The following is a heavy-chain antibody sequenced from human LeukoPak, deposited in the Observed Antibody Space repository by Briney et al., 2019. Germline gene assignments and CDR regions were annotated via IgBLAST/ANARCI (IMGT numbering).Heavy chain of an antibody. CDR3: ARDPGDYGDYSNWFDP. D-gene: IGHD4-17*01. CDR2: ISAYNGNT. J-gene: IGHJ5*02. CDR1: GYTFTSYG. V-gene: IGHV1-18*01. Sequence: ASVKVSCKASGYTFTSYGISWVRQAPGQGLEWMGWISAYNGNTNYAQKLQGRVTMTTDTSTSTAYMELRSLRSDDTAVYYCARDPGDYGDYSNWFDPWGQGTLVTVSS.